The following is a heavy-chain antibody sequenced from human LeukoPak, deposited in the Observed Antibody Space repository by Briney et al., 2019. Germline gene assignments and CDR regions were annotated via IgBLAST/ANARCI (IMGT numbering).Heavy chain of an antibody. V-gene: IGHV1-2*02. Sequence: ASVKVSCKSSGYEFTVDYIHWVRQAPGQGLEWMGWIYSHNGGTHYAQKFQGRVTMTRDTSTSTAYMELSGLRLDDTAVYYCARGAVRFGDYWGQGTLVTVSA. CDR3: ARGAVRFGDY. CDR1: GYEFTVDY. J-gene: IGHJ4*02. D-gene: IGHD3-16*01. CDR2: IYSHNGGT.